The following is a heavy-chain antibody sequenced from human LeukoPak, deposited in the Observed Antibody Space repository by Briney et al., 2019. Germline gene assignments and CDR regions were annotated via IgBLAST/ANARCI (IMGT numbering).Heavy chain of an antibody. Sequence: ETLSLTCAVSGGSILSTNWWSWVHQPPGKGLEWVSVIYSGGSTYYADSVKGRFTISRDNSKNTLYLQMNSLRAEDTAVYYCARDVTFGGLTVAQFGYWGQGTLVTVSS. CDR2: IYSGGST. D-gene: IGHD3-16*01. CDR3: ARDVTFGGLTVAQFGY. CDR1: GGSILSTNW. V-gene: IGHV3-53*01. J-gene: IGHJ4*02.